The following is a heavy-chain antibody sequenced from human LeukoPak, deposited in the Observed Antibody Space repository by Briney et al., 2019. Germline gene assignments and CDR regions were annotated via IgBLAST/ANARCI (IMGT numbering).Heavy chain of an antibody. CDR1: GGSISSSSYY. J-gene: IGHJ4*02. Sequence: SETLSLTCTVSGGSISSSSYYWGWIRQPPGKGLEWIGNIYYSGSTYYNPSLKSRVTISVDTSKNQFSLKLSSVTAADTAVYYCASSDSSGYTDWGQGTLVTVSS. D-gene: IGHD3-22*01. V-gene: IGHV4-39*01. CDR2: IYYSGST. CDR3: ASSDSSGYTD.